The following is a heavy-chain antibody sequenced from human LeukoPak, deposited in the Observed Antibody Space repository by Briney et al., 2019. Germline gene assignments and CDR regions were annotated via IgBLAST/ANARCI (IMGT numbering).Heavy chain of an antibody. V-gene: IGHV1-46*01. Sequence: ASVKVPCKASGYTFTSYYMHWVRQAPGQGLEWMGKINPSGGSTTYAQKFQGRVTMTRDTSTSTVYMELNSLRSEDTAVYYCAKCRVSSSGSADYWGQGTLVTVSS. CDR1: GYTFTSYY. CDR2: INPSGGST. J-gene: IGHJ4*02. CDR3: AKCRVSSSGSADY. D-gene: IGHD3-22*01.